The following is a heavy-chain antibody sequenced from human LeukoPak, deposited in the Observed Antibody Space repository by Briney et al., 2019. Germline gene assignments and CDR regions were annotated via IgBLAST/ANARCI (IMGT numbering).Heavy chain of an antibody. CDR3: ARVPPLLWFGEPLSFDY. J-gene: IGHJ4*02. V-gene: IGHV1-18*01. D-gene: IGHD3-10*01. CDR2: ISAYNGNT. Sequence: ASVKVSCKASGYTFTSYGISWVRQAPGQGLEWMGWISAYNGNTNYAQKLQGRVTMTTDTSTSTAYMELRSLRSDDTAVYYCARVPPLLWFGEPLSFDYWGQGTLVTVSS. CDR1: GYTFTSYG.